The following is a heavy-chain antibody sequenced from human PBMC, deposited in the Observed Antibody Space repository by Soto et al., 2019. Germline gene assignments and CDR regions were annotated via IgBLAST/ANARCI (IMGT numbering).Heavy chain of an antibody. CDR3: GKKVNFGSGSKFSDY. Sequence: EVQLLESGGGLVQPGGSLRLSCAASGFTFSSYSMSWVRQAPGKGLEWVSGFRSGGDDDTTYYADSVRGRFTISRDNSKNTLFMKINSLRAEDTAIYYGGKKVNFGSGSKFSDYWGQGTLVTVSS. V-gene: IGHV3-23*01. D-gene: IGHD3-10*01. CDR2: FRSGGDDDTT. CDR1: GFTFSSYS. J-gene: IGHJ4*02.